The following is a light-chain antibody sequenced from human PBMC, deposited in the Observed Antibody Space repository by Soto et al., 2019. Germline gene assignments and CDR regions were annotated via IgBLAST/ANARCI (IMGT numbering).Light chain of an antibody. J-gene: IGKJ1*01. CDR3: QQYNSYPWT. CDR1: QSISSR. Sequence: DIQMTQSPSTLSASVGDRDTITCRASQSISSRLAWYQQKPGKAPKLLIYKASSLESGVPSRFSGSGSGTEFTLTISSLQADDFATYYCQQYNSYPWTFGQGTKVEIK. V-gene: IGKV1-5*03. CDR2: KAS.